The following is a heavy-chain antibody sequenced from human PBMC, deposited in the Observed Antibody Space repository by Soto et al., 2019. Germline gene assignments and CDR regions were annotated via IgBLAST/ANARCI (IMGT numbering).Heavy chain of an antibody. D-gene: IGHD4-17*01. CDR1: GFTFSSYA. J-gene: IGHJ4*02. CDR2: ISGSGGST. CDR3: AKVSGYGDYGEVFDY. Sequence: GGSLRLSCAASGFTFSSYAMSWVRQAPGKGLEWVSAISGSGGSTYYADSVKGRFTISRDNSKNTLYLQMNSLRAEDTAVYYCAKVSGYGDYGEVFDYWGQGTLVTVSS. V-gene: IGHV3-23*01.